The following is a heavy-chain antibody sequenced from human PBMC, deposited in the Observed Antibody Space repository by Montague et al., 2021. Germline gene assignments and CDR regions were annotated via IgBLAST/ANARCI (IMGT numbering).Heavy chain of an antibody. CDR1: GGSLSEYY. CDR3: ASDRGPSDY. D-gene: IGHD3-10*01. V-gene: IGHV4-34*01. Sequence: SETLSLTCGVYGGSLSEYYWTWIRQSPEKGLEWIGEFRHIGSTNYNPSLKSRVTMSVDKSKNQFSLKLRSVTAADTAVYYCASDRGPSDYWGQGTVVTVSS. CDR2: FRHIGST. J-gene: IGHJ4*02.